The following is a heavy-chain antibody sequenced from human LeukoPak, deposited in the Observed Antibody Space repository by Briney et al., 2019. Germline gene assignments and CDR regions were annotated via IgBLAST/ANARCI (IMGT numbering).Heavy chain of an antibody. CDR2: ISGSGTDT. V-gene: IGHV3-23*01. D-gene: IGHD6-19*01. J-gene: IGHJ4*02. CDR3: EARPARVVAGPFDY. Sequence: GGTLTLTCAASGCTFSTPGTGWVRQAPGKGLEWVSTISGSGTDTYYADSVRGRFTITRDNSKNTLFLQMNSLRADDSAIYYCEARPARVVAGPFDYWGQGTLVTVSS. CDR1: GCTFSTPG.